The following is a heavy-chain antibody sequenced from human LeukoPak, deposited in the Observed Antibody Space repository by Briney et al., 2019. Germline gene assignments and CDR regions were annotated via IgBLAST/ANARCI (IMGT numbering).Heavy chain of an antibody. Sequence: PGGSLRLSCAASGFTFSSYEMNWVRQAPGKGLEGVSYISSSGSTIYYADSVKGRFTISRDNAKNSLYLQMNSLRTEETAVYYCARDQGPYYDSSGYNYWGQGTLVTVSS. J-gene: IGHJ4*02. D-gene: IGHD3-22*01. V-gene: IGHV3-48*03. CDR3: ARDQGPYYDSSGYNY. CDR1: GFTFSSYE. CDR2: ISSSGSTI.